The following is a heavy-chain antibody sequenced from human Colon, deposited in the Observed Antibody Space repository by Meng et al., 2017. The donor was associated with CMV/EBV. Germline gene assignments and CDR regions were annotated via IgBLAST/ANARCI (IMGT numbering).Heavy chain of an antibody. D-gene: IGHD3-3*01. CDR2: FYWNDDQ. Sequence: CTFSGVCLNTSTVAVGWFRQPPGKALEWLALFYWNDDQRYSPSLRNRLTLTRDTSKNQLVLTMTDMDPVDTATYFCAHRRTIFGGFDPWGQGSLVTVSS. CDR3: AHRRTIFGGFDP. J-gene: IGHJ5*02. V-gene: IGHV2-5*01. CDR1: GVCLNTSTVA.